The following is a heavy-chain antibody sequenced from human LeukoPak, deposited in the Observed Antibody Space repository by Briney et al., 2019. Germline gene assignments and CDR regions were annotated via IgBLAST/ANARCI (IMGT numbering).Heavy chain of an antibody. CDR2: IKQDGSEK. V-gene: IGHV3-7*01. J-gene: IGHJ4*02. Sequence: GGSLRLSCAASGFTFSSYWMGWVRQAPGKGLEWVANIKQDGSEKYYVDSVKGRFTISRDNAKNSLYLQMNSLRAEDTAVYYCARERGYSGYEIDYWGQGTLVTVSS. D-gene: IGHD5-12*01. CDR3: ARERGYSGYEIDY. CDR1: GFTFSSYW.